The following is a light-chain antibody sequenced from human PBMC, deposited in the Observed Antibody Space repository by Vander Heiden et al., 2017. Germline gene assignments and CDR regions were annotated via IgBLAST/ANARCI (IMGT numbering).Light chain of an antibody. V-gene: IGKV2-28*01. CDR2: LGS. CDR3: MQALQTPFT. Sequence: DIVMTQSPLSLPVTPGEPASISCRSSQSLLHSNGCNYLDWYLQKPGQSPQLLIYLGSNRASGVPARFSGSGSGTDFTLKISRVEADDVGVYYCMQALQTPFTFGPGTKVDIK. CDR1: QSLLHSNGCNY. J-gene: IGKJ3*01.